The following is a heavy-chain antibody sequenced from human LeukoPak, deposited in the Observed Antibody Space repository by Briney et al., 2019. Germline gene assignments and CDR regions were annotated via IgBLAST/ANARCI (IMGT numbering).Heavy chain of an antibody. V-gene: IGHV3-30-3*01. CDR3: ARGRTAPGGMDV. D-gene: IGHD5-18*01. CDR1: GFTFSSYA. J-gene: IGHJ6*02. Sequence: PGGSLRLSCAASGFTFSSYAMHWVRQAPGKGLEWVAVISYDGSNKYYADSVKGRFTISRDNSKNTLYLQMISLRAEDTAVYYCARGRTAPGGMDVWGQGTTVTVSS. CDR2: ISYDGSNK.